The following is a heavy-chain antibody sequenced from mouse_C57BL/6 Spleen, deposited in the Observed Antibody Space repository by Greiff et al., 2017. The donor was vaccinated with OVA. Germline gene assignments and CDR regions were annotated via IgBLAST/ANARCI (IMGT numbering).Heavy chain of an antibody. CDR3: ARGKDYDGDAWFAY. CDR1: GFTFSSYA. CDR2: ISDGGSYT. J-gene: IGHJ3*01. V-gene: IGHV5-4*03. D-gene: IGHD2-4*01. Sequence: EVMLVESGGGLVKPGGSLKLSCAASGFTFSSYAMSWVRQTPEKRLEWVATISDGGSYTYYPDNVKGRFTISRDNAKNNLYLQMSHLKSEDTAMYYCARGKDYDGDAWFAYWGQGTLVTVSA.